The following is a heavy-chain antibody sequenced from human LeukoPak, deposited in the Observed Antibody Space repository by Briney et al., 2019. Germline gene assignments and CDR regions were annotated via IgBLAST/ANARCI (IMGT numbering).Heavy chain of an antibody. CDR3: AKGVGTYYYDSSGYYY. Sequence: GGSLRLSCAASGFTFSSYAMSWVRQAPGKGLEWVSAISGSGGSTYYADSVKGRFTISRDNSKNTLYLQMNSLRAEDTAVYYCAKGVGTYYYDSSGYYYWGQGTLVTVSS. D-gene: IGHD3-22*01. V-gene: IGHV3-23*01. CDR1: GFTFSSYA. CDR2: ISGSGGST. J-gene: IGHJ4*02.